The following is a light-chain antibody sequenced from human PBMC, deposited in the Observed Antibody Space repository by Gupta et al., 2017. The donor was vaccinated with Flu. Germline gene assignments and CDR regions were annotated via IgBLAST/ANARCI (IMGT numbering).Light chain of an antibody. Sequence: PYSLSASVGDRVTVTSQASQDITNTLKWFHQKRGRAPKLLLCDGSTARTGIPSKFSRSSYSTAFTFIISSLQPADVATFYCRQYDNLPHTFGRGTKVDIK. CDR1: QDITNT. V-gene: IGKV1-33*01. CDR2: DGS. CDR3: RQYDNLPHT. J-gene: IGKJ4*01.